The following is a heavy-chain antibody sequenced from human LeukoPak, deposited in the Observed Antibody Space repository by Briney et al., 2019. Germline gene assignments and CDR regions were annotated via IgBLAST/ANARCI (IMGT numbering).Heavy chain of an antibody. V-gene: IGHV3-23*01. D-gene: IGHD6-19*01. Sequence: GGSLRLSCAASGFTFSSYAMSWVRQAPGKGLEWVSAISGSGGSTYYAESVKGRFTISRDNSKNTLNLQMNSLRAEDTAVYYCAKHRWLVQEQNDYWGQGTLVTVSS. CDR1: GFTFSSYA. J-gene: IGHJ4*02. CDR3: AKHRWLVQEQNDY. CDR2: ISGSGGST.